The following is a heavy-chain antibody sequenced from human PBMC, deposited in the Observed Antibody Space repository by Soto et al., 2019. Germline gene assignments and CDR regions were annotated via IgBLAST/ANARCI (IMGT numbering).Heavy chain of an antibody. CDR3: ARDPSGYGRFDP. V-gene: IGHV1-18*01. J-gene: IGHJ5*02. Sequence: ASVKVSFKASGYTFTSYGISWVRQAPGQGLEWMGWISAYNGNTNYAQKLQGRVTMTTDTSTSTAYMELRSLRSDDTAVYYCARDPSGYGRFDPWGQGTLVTVSS. CDR2: ISAYNGNT. CDR1: GYTFTSYG. D-gene: IGHD5-18*01.